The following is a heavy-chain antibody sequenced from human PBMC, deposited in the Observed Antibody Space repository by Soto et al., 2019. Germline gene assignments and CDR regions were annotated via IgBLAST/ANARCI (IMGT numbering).Heavy chain of an antibody. V-gene: IGHV3-30-3*01. CDR2: ISYDGSNK. D-gene: IGHD3-9*01. J-gene: IGHJ4*02. CDR3: ARVGLRYFDWPSHLFDY. CDR1: GFTFSSYA. Sequence: PGGSLRLSCAASGFTFSSYAMHWVRQAPGKGLEWVAVISYDGSNKYYADSVKGRFTISRDNSKNTLYLQMNSLRAEDTAVYYCARVGLRYFDWPSHLFDYWGQGTLVTVSS.